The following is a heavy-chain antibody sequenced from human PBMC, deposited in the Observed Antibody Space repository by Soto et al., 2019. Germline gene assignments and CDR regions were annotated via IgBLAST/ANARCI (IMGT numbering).Heavy chain of an antibody. Sequence: XXTLSLPFTVSGGSISSYYWRWIPQPPGKGLEWIGYIYYSGSTNYNPSLKSRVTISVDTSKNQFSLKLSSVTAEDTAVYYCARHDPPYGSENYFDYWGQGTLVTVSS. CDR3: ARHDPPYGSENYFDY. V-gene: IGHV4-59*08. CDR2: IYYSGST. D-gene: IGHD3-10*01. J-gene: IGHJ4*02. CDR1: GGSISSYY.